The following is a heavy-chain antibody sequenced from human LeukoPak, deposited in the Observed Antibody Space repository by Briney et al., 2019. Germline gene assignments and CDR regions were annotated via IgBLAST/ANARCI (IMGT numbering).Heavy chain of an antibody. Sequence: GGSLRLSCAASGFTFSSYDMHWVRQATGKGLEWVSAIGTAGDTYYPGSVKGRFTISRENAKNSLYLQMKSLRVGDTAVYYCARVYYGSRSYSFDNWGQGTLVTVSS. J-gene: IGHJ4*02. CDR3: ARVYYGSRSYSFDN. V-gene: IGHV3-13*01. CDR1: GFTFSSYD. CDR2: IGTAGDT. D-gene: IGHD3-10*01.